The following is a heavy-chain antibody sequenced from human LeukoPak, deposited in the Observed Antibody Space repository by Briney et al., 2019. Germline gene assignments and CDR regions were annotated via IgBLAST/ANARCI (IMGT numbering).Heavy chain of an antibody. V-gene: IGHV4-39*07. CDR1: GGSISSSSYY. CDR3: ATTTIRLGY. J-gene: IGHJ4*02. CDR2: MYYRGST. Sequence: SETLSLTCTVSGGSISSSSYYWGWISQPPGKGLEWIGSMYYRGSTYHNPSLKSRVTISVDTSKNQFSLKLSSVTAADTAVYYCATTTIRLGYWGQGTLVTVSS. D-gene: IGHD1-26*01.